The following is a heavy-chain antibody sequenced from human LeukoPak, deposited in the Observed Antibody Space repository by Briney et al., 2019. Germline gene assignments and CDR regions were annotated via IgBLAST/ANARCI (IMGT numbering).Heavy chain of an antibody. CDR2: INPNSGGT. Sequence: ASVKVSCKASGYTFTGYYMHWVRQAPGQGLEWMGWINPNSGGTNYAQKFQGRVTMTRDTSISTAYMELSRLRSDDTAVYYCARDYRSSSRYRVPDYWGQGTLVTVSS. CDR1: GYTFTGYY. CDR3: ARDYRSSSRYRVPDY. V-gene: IGHV1-2*02. J-gene: IGHJ4*02. D-gene: IGHD6-13*01.